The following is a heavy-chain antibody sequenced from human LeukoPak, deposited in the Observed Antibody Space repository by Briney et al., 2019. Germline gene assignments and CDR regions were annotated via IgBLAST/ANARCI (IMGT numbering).Heavy chain of an antibody. Sequence: EASVKVSCKASGYTFTSYAMHWVRQAPGQRLEWMGWINAGNGNTKYSQKFQGRVTITRDTSASTAYMELSSLRSEDTAVYYCARSVNYGYYYYGMDVWGQGTTVTVSS. CDR3: ARSVNYGYYYYGMDV. V-gene: IGHV1-3*01. CDR1: GYTFTSYA. J-gene: IGHJ6*02. D-gene: IGHD4-11*01. CDR2: INAGNGNT.